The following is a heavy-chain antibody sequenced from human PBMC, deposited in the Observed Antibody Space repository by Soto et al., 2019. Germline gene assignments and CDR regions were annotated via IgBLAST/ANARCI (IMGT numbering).Heavy chain of an antibody. CDR3: ARAQMATMGGGMDV. CDR2: IIPIFGTA. CDR1: GGTFSSYA. D-gene: IGHD5-12*01. V-gene: IGHV1-69*12. Sequence: QVQLVQSGAEVKKPGSSVKVSCKASGGTFSSYAISWVRQAPGQGLEWMGGIIPIFGTANYAQKFQGRVTXXAXEXXSTAYMELSSLRSEDTAVYYCARAQMATMGGGMDVWGQGTTVTVSS. J-gene: IGHJ6*02.